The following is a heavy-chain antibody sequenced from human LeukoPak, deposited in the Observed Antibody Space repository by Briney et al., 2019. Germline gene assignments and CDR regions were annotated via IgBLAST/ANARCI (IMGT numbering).Heavy chain of an antibody. D-gene: IGHD3-22*01. CDR3: AREVSYYYDSSGYFGY. J-gene: IGHJ4*02. V-gene: IGHV4-59*11. CDR2: IYYSGST. Sequence: SETLSLTCTVSGGSISSHYWSWIRQPPGKGLEWIGYIYYSGSTNYNPSLKSRVTISVDTSKNQFSLKLSSVTAADTAVYYCAREVSYYYDSSGYFGYWGQGTLVTVSS. CDR1: GGSISSHY.